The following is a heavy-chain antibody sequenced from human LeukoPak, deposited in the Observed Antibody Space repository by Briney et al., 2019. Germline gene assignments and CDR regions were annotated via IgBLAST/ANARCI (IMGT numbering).Heavy chain of an antibody. CDR1: GFTFSTYW. CDR3: ASIRVSSGYSEFRY. CDR2: INSDGSST. Sequence: GGSLRLSCAASGFTFSTYWMHWVRQAPGKGLVWVSRINSDGSSTSYADSVKGRFTISRDNAKNTLYLQMNSLSAEDTAVYYCASIRVSSGYSEFRYWGQGTLVTVSS. D-gene: IGHD3-22*01. J-gene: IGHJ4*02. V-gene: IGHV3-74*01.